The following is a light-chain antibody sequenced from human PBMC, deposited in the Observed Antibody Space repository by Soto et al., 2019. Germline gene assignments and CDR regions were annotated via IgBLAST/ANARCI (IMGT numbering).Light chain of an antibody. Sequence: QSALTQPASVSGSPGQSITISCTGTSSDVGAYNYVSWYQQHPGKAPKFMIYDVSNRPSGVSSRFSGSKSGNTASLTISGLQAEDEADYYCSSYTNSDSWVFGGGTQLTVL. J-gene: IGLJ3*02. CDR2: DVS. V-gene: IGLV2-14*01. CDR1: SSDVGAYNY. CDR3: SSYTNSDSWV.